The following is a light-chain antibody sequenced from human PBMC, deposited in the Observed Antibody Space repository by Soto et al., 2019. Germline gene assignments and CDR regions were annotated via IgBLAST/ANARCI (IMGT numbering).Light chain of an antibody. CDR1: QTISNY. V-gene: IGKV1-5*01. Sequence: DIQMTQSPSSLSASGGDRVTTTCRASQTISNYLYWYQHKPGKGPKPLIYDASTLKTGVPSRFSGSGSGSEFNFTITGLQPDDFATYFCQQYNTYATFGQGTRLEIK. CDR2: DAS. CDR3: QQYNTYAT. J-gene: IGKJ5*01.